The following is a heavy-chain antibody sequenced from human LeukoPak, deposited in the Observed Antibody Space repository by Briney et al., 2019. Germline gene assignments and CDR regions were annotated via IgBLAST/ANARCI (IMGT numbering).Heavy chain of an antibody. D-gene: IGHD4-17*01. CDR3: ATDRGSRIDYGDSTTPQY. J-gene: IGHJ4*02. CDR2: INPNSGGT. Sequence: GASVTVSFTSSVYTFTYYYMHWVRQAPGQGLEWMGWINPNSGGTNYAQKFQGRVNITSDTSISTAYMELSRLRSDDTAVYYCATDRGSRIDYGDSTTPQYWGQGTLVTVSS. CDR1: VYTFTYYY. V-gene: IGHV1-2*02.